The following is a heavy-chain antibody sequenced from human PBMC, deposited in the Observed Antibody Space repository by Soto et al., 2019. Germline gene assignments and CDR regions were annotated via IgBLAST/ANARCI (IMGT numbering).Heavy chain of an antibody. CDR1: GYTFTSYG. CDR3: ARALHDFWSGYYMGADAFDI. J-gene: IGHJ3*02. D-gene: IGHD3-3*01. V-gene: IGHV1-18*01. Sequence: QVQLVQSGAEVKKPGASVKVSCKASGYTFTSYGISWVRQAPGQGLEWMGWISAYNGNTNYAQKLQGRVTMTTDTSTSTAYMELRSLRSDDTAVYYCARALHDFWSGYYMGADAFDIWGQGTMVTVSS. CDR2: ISAYNGNT.